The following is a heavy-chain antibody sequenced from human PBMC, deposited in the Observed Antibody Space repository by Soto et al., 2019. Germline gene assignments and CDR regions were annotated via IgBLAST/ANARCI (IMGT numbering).Heavy chain of an antibody. Sequence: QVQLVESGGGVVQPGRSLRLSCAASGFTFSSFSLNWVRQAPGEGLEWLALISYDGSTKYNADSVKGRFTVSRDNSNNTLYLQLSSLRPEDTAVYYCARTTTVAGTPEFDYWGQGTLVTVSS. CDR2: ISYDGSTK. V-gene: IGHV3-30-3*01. J-gene: IGHJ4*02. CDR3: ARTTTVAGTPEFDY. CDR1: GFTFSSFS. D-gene: IGHD6-19*01.